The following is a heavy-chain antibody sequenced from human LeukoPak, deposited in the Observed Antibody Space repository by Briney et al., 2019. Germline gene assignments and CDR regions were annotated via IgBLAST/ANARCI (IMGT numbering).Heavy chain of an antibody. D-gene: IGHD5-18*01. V-gene: IGHV4-38-2*02. CDR1: GYSISSGYY. CDR2: IYHSGST. J-gene: IGHJ6*02. CDR3: ASAEDPAMVTDV. Sequence: SETLSLTCTVSGYSISSGYYWGWIRQPPGKGLEWIGSIYHSGSTFYNPFLKSRVTISVDTSKKQFSLKVSSVTAADTAVYYCASAEDPAMVTDVWGQGTTVTVSS.